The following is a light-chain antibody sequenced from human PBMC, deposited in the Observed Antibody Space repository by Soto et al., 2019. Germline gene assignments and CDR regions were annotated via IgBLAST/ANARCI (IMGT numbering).Light chain of an antibody. V-gene: IGLV2-14*01. CDR1: NCDVGSCNR. CDR2: YVN. CDR3: NSYTTSETYV. Sequence: QSAVTQPAAVSGSPGQSSTISCTGTNCDVGSCNRASWYQQPPGTAPKLMIFYVNNRPSGVSYRFSGSKSRNTGYLTIAGLQPYDEADYYRNSYTTSETYVFGTGTKSPS. J-gene: IGLJ1*01.